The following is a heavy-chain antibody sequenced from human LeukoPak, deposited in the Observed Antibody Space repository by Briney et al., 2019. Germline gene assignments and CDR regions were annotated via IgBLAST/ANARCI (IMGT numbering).Heavy chain of an antibody. Sequence: GVSLRLSGAASGFTFSSYSMNWVRQAPGKGLEWVSFISSSSSTIYYADSVKGRFTISRDNAKNSVYLQMHSLRAEETAVYYCARDRGGSYSAIAYWGQGTLVTVSS. CDR1: GFTFSSYS. V-gene: IGHV3-48*04. CDR3: ARDRGGSYSAIAY. CDR2: ISSSSSTI. D-gene: IGHD1-26*01. J-gene: IGHJ4*02.